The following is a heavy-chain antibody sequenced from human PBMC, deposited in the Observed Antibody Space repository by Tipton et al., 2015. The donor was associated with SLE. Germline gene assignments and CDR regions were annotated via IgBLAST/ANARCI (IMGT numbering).Heavy chain of an antibody. D-gene: IGHD6-13*01. CDR2: INHSGST. CDR3: ARGFRGGNSSSWYGLYRDARSPYFDY. Sequence: TLSLTCTVSGGSISSSSYYWSWIRQPPGKGLEWIGEINHSGSTNYNPSLKSRVTISVDTSKNQFSLKLSSVTAADTAVYYCARGFRGGNSSSWYGLYRDARSPYFDYWGQGTLVTVSS. V-gene: IGHV4-39*07. CDR1: GGSISSSSYY. J-gene: IGHJ4*02.